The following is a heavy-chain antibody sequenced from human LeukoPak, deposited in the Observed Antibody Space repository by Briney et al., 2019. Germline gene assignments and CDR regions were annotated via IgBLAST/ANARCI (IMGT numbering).Heavy chain of an antibody. Sequence: GGSLRLSCTASGFTFGDYAMSWFRQAPGKGLEWVGFIRSKAYGGTTEYAASVKGRFTISRDDSKGIAYLQMNSLKTEDTAVYYCSRRDCSGGSCYGYYYYGMDVWGQGTTVTVSS. V-gene: IGHV3-49*03. CDR3: SRRDCSGGSCYGYYYYGMDV. J-gene: IGHJ6*02. D-gene: IGHD2-15*01. CDR1: GFTFGDYA. CDR2: IRSKAYGGTT.